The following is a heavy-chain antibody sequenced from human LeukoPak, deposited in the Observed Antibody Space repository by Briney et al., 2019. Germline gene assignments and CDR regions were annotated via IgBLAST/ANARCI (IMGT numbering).Heavy chain of an antibody. D-gene: IGHD3-3*01. CDR2: ISSSSSYI. Sequence: PGGSLRLSCAASGFTFSSYSMNWVRQAPGKGLEWVSSISSSSSYIYYADSVKGRFTIPRDNAKNSLYLQMDSLRAEDTAVYYCAGDYDFWSGYSTNWGQGTLVTVSS. CDR1: GFTFSSYS. CDR3: AGDYDFWSGYSTN. V-gene: IGHV3-21*01. J-gene: IGHJ4*02.